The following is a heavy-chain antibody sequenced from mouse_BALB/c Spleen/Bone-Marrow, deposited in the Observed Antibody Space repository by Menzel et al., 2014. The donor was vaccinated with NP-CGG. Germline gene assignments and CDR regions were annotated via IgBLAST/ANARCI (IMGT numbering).Heavy chain of an antibody. CDR2: ISGGGSYT. D-gene: IGHD1-1*01. CDR1: GFTFSSYG. Sequence: EVKVVESGGGLVKPGGSLKLSCAASGFTFSSYGMSWVRQTPEKRLEWVATISGGGSYTYYPDSVKGRFTISRDNAKNNLYLQMSSLRSEDTALYYCARQAGGSGYFDYWGQGTTLTVPS. CDR3: ARQAGGSGYFDY. J-gene: IGHJ2*01. V-gene: IGHV5-9-2*01.